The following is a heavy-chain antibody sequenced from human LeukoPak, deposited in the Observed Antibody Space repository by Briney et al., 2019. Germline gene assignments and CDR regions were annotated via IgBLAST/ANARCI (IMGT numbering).Heavy chain of an antibody. D-gene: IGHD6-19*01. Sequence: SETLSLTCTVSGGSISSRPYYWGWVRQPPGKGLEWIGTISYSGTTYYNPSLKSRVTISLDTSKNQFSLKLSSVTAADTAVYYCARGGLDYFDSWGQGTLVTVSS. CDR3: ARGGLDYFDS. V-gene: IGHV4-39*07. CDR2: ISYSGTT. J-gene: IGHJ4*02. CDR1: GGSISSRPYY.